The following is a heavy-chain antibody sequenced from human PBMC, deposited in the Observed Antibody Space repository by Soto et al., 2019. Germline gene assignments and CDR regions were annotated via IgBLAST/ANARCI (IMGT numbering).Heavy chain of an antibody. CDR3: AKDKGGGVGATRNYYGMDV. CDR1: GFTFSSYA. Sequence: GGSLRLSCAASGFTFSSYAMSWVRQAPGKGLEWVSAISGSGGSTYYADSVKGRFTISRDNSKNTLYLQMNSLRAEDTAVYYCAKDKGGGVGATRNYYGMDVWGQGTTVTVSS. CDR2: ISGSGGST. J-gene: IGHJ6*02. D-gene: IGHD1-26*01. V-gene: IGHV3-23*01.